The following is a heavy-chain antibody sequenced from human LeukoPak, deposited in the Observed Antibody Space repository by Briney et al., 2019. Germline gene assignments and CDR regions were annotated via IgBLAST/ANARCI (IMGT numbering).Heavy chain of an antibody. J-gene: IGHJ4*02. CDR1: GFTFSSFW. Sequence: GGSLRLSCAASGFTFSSFWMSWVRQAPGKGLEWVAHIKQDGTEKYFVDSVKGRFTMSRDNAKNSLYLQMNSLRAEDTAVYYCAKDARYSIAWDFDYWGQGTLVTVSS. V-gene: IGHV3-7*03. D-gene: IGHD6-13*01. CDR3: AKDARYSIAWDFDY. CDR2: IKQDGTEK.